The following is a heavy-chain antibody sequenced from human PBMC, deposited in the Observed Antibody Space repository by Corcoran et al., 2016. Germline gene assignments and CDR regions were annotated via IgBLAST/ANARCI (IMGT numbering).Heavy chain of an antibody. CDR1: GFTFSSYG. CDR2: IWYDGSNK. CDR3: ARDLMKTYGDYRAPHYYVMDV. Sequence: QVQLVESGGGVVQPGRSLRLSCAASGFTFSSYGMHWVRQAPGKGLEWVAVIWYDGSNKYYADSVKGRFTISRDNSKNTLYLQMNSLRAEATAAYYCARDLMKTYGDYRAPHYYVMDVWGQGTTVTVSS. V-gene: IGHV3-33*01. J-gene: IGHJ6*02. D-gene: IGHD4-17*01.